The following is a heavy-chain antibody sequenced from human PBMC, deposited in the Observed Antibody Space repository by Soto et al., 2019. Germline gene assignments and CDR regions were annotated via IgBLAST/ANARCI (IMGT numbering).Heavy chain of an antibody. D-gene: IGHD6-13*01. Sequence: QVQLVQSGAEVKKPGASVKVSCKASGYTFTSYGITWVRQAPGQGLEWMGWISAYNGNTNYAEKLQGRVPMTTDTSTSIAYMEMRILRSDDTAVYYCARDAATRAAQDDDWGQGTLVTVSS. CDR3: ARDAATRAAQDDD. CDR1: GYTFTSYG. J-gene: IGHJ4*02. CDR2: ISAYNGNT. V-gene: IGHV1-18*01.